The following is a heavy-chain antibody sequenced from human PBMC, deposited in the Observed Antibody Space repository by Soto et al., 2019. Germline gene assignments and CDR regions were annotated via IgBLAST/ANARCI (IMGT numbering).Heavy chain of an antibody. V-gene: IGHV1-24*01. D-gene: IGHD3-10*01. J-gene: IGHJ4*02. CDR3: ATEVPTMVRGVIKNYYFDY. CDR1: GYTLTELS. CDR2: FDPEDGET. Sequence: ASVKVSCKVSGYTLTELSMHWVRQAPGKGLEWMGGFDPEDGETIYAQKFQGRVTMTEDTSTDTAYMELSSLRSEDTAVYYCATEVPTMVRGVIKNYYFDYWGQGTLVTVS.